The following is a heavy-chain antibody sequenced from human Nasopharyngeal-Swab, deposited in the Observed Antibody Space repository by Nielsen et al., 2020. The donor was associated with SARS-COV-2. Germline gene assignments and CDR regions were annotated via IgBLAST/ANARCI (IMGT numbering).Heavy chain of an antibody. J-gene: IGHJ4*02. CDR2: ISGSGGST. Sequence: VRQAPGKGLEWVSAISGSGGSTYYADSVKGRFTISRDNSKNTLYLQMNSLRAEDTAVYYCAKRTMVRGLDYWGQGTLVTVSS. D-gene: IGHD3-10*01. CDR3: AKRTMVRGLDY. V-gene: IGHV3-23*01.